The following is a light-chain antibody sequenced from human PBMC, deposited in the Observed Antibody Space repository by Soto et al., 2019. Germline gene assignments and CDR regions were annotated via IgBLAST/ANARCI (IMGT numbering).Light chain of an antibody. J-gene: IGKJ2*01. CDR2: KVS. CDR3: MQGSHWPYT. V-gene: IGKV2D-30*01. Sequence: DVVMTQSPLSLAVTLGQPASISCRSSQSLVYRDGNTYLSWFQQRPGQSPRRLIYKVSNWDSGAPERFSGSGSGTDFTLKISRVEAEDVGVYFCMQGSHWPYTFGQGTKLEIK. CDR1: QSLVYRDGNTY.